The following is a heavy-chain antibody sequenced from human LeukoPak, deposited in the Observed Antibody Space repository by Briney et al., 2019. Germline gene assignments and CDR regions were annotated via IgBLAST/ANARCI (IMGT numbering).Heavy chain of an antibody. CDR2: IYHSGST. Sequence: SETLSLTCTVSGGSISSSSYYWGWIRQPPGKGLEWIGSIYHSGSTYYNPSLKSRVTISVDTSKNQFSLKLSSVTAADTAVHYCARSSDCSSTSCYAEFDYWGQGTLVTVSS. J-gene: IGHJ4*02. V-gene: IGHV4-39*07. CDR1: GGSISSSSYY. CDR3: ARSSDCSSTSCYAEFDY. D-gene: IGHD2-2*01.